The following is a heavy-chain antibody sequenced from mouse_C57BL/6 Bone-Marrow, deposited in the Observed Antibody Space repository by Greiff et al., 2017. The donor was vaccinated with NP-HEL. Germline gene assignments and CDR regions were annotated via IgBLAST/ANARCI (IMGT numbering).Heavy chain of an antibody. V-gene: IGHV3-8*01. Sequence: DVKLVESGPGLAKPSQTLSLTCSVTGYSITSDYWNWIRKFPGNKLEYMGYISYSGSTYYNPSLKSRISITRDTSKNQYYLQLNSVTTEDTATYYCARYRSRSRWYFDVWGTGTTVTVSS. CDR1: GYSITSDY. CDR3: ARYRSRSRWYFDV. J-gene: IGHJ1*03. CDR2: ISYSGST.